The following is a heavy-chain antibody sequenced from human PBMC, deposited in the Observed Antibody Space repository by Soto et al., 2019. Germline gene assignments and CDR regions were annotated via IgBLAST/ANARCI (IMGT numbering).Heavy chain of an antibody. CDR3: ARGVAGTGFDL. J-gene: IGHJ4*02. CDR1: GDSVSSNTAA. CDR2: TYYRSNWRH. V-gene: IGHV6-1*01. Sequence: SQTLSLTCAISGDSVSSNTAAWNWIRSSPSRGLEWLGRTYYRSNWRHDYAVSVKSRITVNPDTSRNHFSLQLNSVTPDDTAVYYCARGVAGTGFDLWGQGTLVTVSS. D-gene: IGHD6-19*01.